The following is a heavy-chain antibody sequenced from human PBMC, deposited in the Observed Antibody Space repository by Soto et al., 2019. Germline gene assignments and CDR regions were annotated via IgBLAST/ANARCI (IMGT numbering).Heavy chain of an antibody. CDR2: TYYRYKWYN. V-gene: IGHV6-1*01. CDR3: ARDRRQWLVRSTYYYYYGMDG. J-gene: IGHJ6*02. D-gene: IGHD6-19*01. CDR1: GDSVSSNSAA. Sequence: SQTPSLTCAISGDSVSSNSAAWNWIRQSPSRGLEWLGRTYYRYKWYNDYAVSVKSRITINRDTSKNQFSLQLNSVTAEDTAVYQCARDRRQWLVRSTYYYYYGMDGWGQGTTVTVSS.